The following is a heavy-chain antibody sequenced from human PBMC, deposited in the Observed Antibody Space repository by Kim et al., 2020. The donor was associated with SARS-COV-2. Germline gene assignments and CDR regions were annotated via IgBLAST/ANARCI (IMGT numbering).Heavy chain of an antibody. V-gene: IGHV3-23*01. J-gene: IGHJ4*02. CDR3: AKASITMIVVAPDY. Sequence: ANSVKGRFTITIGNAKNTLYLQMNSLRAEDTAVYYCAKASITMIVVAPDYWGQGTLVTVSS. D-gene: IGHD3-22*01.